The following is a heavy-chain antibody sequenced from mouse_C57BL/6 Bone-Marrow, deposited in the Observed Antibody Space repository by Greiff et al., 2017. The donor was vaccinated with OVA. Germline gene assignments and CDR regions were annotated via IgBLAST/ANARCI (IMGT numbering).Heavy chain of an antibody. Sequence: VQLQQSGTVLARPGASVKMSCKTSGYTFTSYWMHWVKQRPGQGLEWIGAIYPGNSDTSYNQKFKGKAKLTAVTSASTAYMELSSLTNEDSAVYYCTRSGITTVVAHWYFDVWGTGTTVTVSS. CDR2: IYPGNSDT. V-gene: IGHV1-5*01. CDR3: TRSGITTVVAHWYFDV. D-gene: IGHD1-1*01. CDR1: GYTFTSYW. J-gene: IGHJ1*03.